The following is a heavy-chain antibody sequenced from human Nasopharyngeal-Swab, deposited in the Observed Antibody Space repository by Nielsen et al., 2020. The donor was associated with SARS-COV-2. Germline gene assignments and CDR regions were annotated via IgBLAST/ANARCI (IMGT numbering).Heavy chain of an antibody. V-gene: IGHV1-69*04. CDR3: ASGGWGVPHNWFDP. Sequence: SVKVSCKASGGTFSSYAISWVRQAPGQGLEWMGRIIPILGIANYAKKFQGRVTITADKSTSTAYMELSSLRSGDTAVYYWASGGWGVPHNWFDPWGQGTLVTVSS. CDR1: GGTFSSYA. CDR2: IIPILGIA. J-gene: IGHJ5*02. D-gene: IGHD3-16*01.